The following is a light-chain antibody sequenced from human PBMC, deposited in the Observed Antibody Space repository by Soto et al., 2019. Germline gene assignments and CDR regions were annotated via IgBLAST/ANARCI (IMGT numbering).Light chain of an antibody. CDR3: LQHDNYPRP. CDR1: QTISSW. J-gene: IGKJ1*01. CDR2: KAS. V-gene: IGKV1-5*03. Sequence: DIQMNQSQISLSASVGDRVPXTCRASQTISSWLAWYQQKPGKAPKLLIYKASTVKSGVPSRFSGSGYGTEFTLTISSLQPEDFATYYCLQHDNYPRPFGQGTKADIK.